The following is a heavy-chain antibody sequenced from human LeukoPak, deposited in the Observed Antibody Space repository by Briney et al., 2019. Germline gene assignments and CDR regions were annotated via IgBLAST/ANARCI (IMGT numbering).Heavy chain of an antibody. CDR1: GYTSTSYG. CDR3: ARDRPRPGVNIVVVPAATYYYYYYGMDV. J-gene: IGHJ6*02. CDR2: ISAYNGNT. V-gene: IGHV1-18*01. D-gene: IGHD2-2*01. Sequence: GASVKVSCKASGYTSTSYGISWVRQAPGQGLEWMGWISAYNGNTNYAQKLQGRVTMTTDTSTSTAYMELRSLRSDDTAVYYCARDRPRPGVNIVVVPAATYYYYYYGMDVWGQGTTVTVSS.